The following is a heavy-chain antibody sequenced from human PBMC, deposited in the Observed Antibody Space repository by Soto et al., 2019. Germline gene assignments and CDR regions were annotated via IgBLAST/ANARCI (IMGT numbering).Heavy chain of an antibody. V-gene: IGHV1-18*01. CDR2: ISAYNGNT. Sequence: ASVKVSCMASGYTFTSYGISWLRQAPGQGLEWMGWISAYNGNTNYAQKLQGRVTMTTDTSTSTAYMELRSLRSDDTAVYYCARDRAAAPWFDHWGQGTLVTVSS. D-gene: IGHD6-13*01. J-gene: IGHJ5*02. CDR3: ARDRAAAPWFDH. CDR1: GYTFTSYG.